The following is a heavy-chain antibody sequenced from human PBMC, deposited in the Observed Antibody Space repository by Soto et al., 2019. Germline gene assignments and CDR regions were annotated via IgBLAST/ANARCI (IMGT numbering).Heavy chain of an antibody. CDR1: RFSFSSYW. J-gene: IGHJ5*02. Sequence: GGSLRLPCVASRFSFSSYWLCWVRQAPGKGLEWVANIKQDGSQTYYVDSVKGRFTISRDNTMSSLYLQMNSLRAEDTAMYYCARGYSSSPNWFDPWGQGTLVTVSS. CDR2: IKQDGSQT. CDR3: ARGYSSSPNWFDP. V-gene: IGHV3-7*03. D-gene: IGHD6-6*01.